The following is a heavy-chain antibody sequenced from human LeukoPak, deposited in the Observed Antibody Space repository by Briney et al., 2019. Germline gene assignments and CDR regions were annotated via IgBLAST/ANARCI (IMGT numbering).Heavy chain of an antibody. D-gene: IGHD3-22*01. Sequence: GGSLRLSCAASGFTFSSHWMHWVRQGPEKGLEWVSRVKAEGSRTDYADSVKGRFTISRDNAKNTLYLQMNSLRVEDTAVYYCVRDHSPRWLRPWGQGTLVTVSS. CDR2: VKAEGSRT. CDR3: VRDHSPRWLRP. CDR1: GFTFSSHW. V-gene: IGHV3-74*01. J-gene: IGHJ5*02.